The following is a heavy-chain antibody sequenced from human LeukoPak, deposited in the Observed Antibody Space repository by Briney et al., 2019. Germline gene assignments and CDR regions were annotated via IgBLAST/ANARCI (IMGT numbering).Heavy chain of an antibody. CDR3: ARGPPDAFDI. V-gene: IGHV1-69*05. CDR2: IIPIFGTA. CDR1: GGTFSSYA. Sequence: SVKVSWKASGGTFSSYAISWVRQAPGQGLEWMGGIIPIFGTANYAQKFQGRVTITTDESTSTAYMELSSLRSEDTAVYYCARGPPDAFDIWGQGTMVTVSS. J-gene: IGHJ3*02.